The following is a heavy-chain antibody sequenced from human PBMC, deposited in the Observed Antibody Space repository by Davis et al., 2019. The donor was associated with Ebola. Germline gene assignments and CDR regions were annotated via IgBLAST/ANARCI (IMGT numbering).Heavy chain of an antibody. CDR1: GGSISSGGYS. J-gene: IGHJ4*02. CDR2: IYYSGST. CDR3: AGTSRFLSYDY. Sequence: MPSETLSLTCAVSGGSISSGGYSWSWIRQPPGKGLEWIGYIYYSGSTYYNPSLKSRVTISVDTSKNQFSLKLSSVTAADTAVYYCAGTSRFLSYDYWGQGTLVTVSS. V-gene: IGHV4-30-4*07. D-gene: IGHD3-16*02.